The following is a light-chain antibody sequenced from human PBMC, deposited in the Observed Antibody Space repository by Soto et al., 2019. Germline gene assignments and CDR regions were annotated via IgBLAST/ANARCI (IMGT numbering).Light chain of an antibody. J-gene: IGKJ1*01. Sequence: EIVMTQSPATLSVARGERASLSCRASQSVSSNLSWYQQKPGQAPRLLIYGASSRATGIPDRFSGSGSGTDFTLTISRLEPEDFAVYYCQQYGSSPPGTFGQGTKVDIK. CDR3: QQYGSSPPGT. CDR1: QSVSSN. V-gene: IGKV3-20*01. CDR2: GAS.